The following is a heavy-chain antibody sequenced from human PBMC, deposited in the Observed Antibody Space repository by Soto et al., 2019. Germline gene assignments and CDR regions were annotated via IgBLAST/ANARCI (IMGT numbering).Heavy chain of an antibody. V-gene: IGHV3-23*01. D-gene: IGHD3-3*02. CDR3: ATLAMAGDTVYYFNGLDV. Sequence: EVQLLESGGGSVLPGGSLRLSCAASGVRFSSYALSWVRQAPGRGLEWLSVISGSGAPTFSADSVKGRFTFSKDSSMNSFYLQMDSLKVDDTAVYYCATLAMAGDTVYYFNGLDVWGQGTTVTVSS. CDR1: GVRFSSYA. CDR2: ISGSGAPT. J-gene: IGHJ6*02.